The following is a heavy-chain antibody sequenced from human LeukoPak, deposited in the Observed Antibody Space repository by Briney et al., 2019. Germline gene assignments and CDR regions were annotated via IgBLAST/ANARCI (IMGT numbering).Heavy chain of an antibody. CDR2: IIPILGIA. CDR1: GGTFSSYT. V-gene: IGHV1-69*10. CDR3: ARELHEPAMVTKGWFDP. Sequence: GASVKVSCKASGGTFSSYTISWVRQAPGQGLEWMGRIIPILGIANYAQKFQGRVTITADKSTSTAYMELSSLRSEDTAVYYCARELHEPAMVTKGWFDPWGQGTLVTVSS. J-gene: IGHJ5*02. D-gene: IGHD5-18*01.